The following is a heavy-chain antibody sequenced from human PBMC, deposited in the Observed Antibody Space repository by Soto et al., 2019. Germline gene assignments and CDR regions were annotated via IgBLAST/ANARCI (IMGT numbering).Heavy chain of an antibody. CDR2: ISSSISYI. CDR3: ARSAAAAGPI. V-gene: IGHV3-21*01. Sequence: PRGTLNLSCSASGFTFTIYSMNWVRQAPGEGLEWVSSISSSISYIYYADSVKGRFTISRDNAKNSLYLQMNSLRAEDTAVYYCARSAAAAGPIWGQGNLVTVSS. CDR1: GFTFTIYS. D-gene: IGHD6-13*01. J-gene: IGHJ4*02.